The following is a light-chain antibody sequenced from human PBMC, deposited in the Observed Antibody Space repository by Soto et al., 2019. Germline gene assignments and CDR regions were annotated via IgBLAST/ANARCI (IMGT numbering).Light chain of an antibody. CDR1: QSVDNC. V-gene: IGKV1-17*01. CDR3: QQLNSYPFT. Sequence: DIQMSQSPSSLPPSGGDTVPLHFRASQSVDNCYRCYQQKPARAPQRLIYAAATLQSGVPSRFSGSGSATDFTFTISSLRPEDFATYYCQQLNSYPFTFGQGTRLEN. CDR2: AAA. J-gene: IGKJ5*01.